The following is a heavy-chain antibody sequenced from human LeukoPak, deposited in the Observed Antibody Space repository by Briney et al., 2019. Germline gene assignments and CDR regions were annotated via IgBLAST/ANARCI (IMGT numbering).Heavy chain of an antibody. CDR1: GGSISSGGYY. V-gene: IGHV3-7*04. D-gene: IGHD3-10*01. J-gene: IGHJ6*02. CDR2: IKQDGSEK. Sequence: ETLSLTCTVSGGSISSGGYYWSWIRQHPGKGLEWVANIKQDGSEKYYVDSVKGRFTISRDNAKNSLYLQMNSLRAEDTAVYYCARVGSGSYYSYYYYGMDVWGQGTTVTVSS. CDR3: ARVGSGSYYSYYYYGMDV.